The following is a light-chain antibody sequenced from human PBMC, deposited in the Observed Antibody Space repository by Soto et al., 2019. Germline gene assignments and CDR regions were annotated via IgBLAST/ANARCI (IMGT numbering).Light chain of an antibody. Sequence: EIVMTQSPATLSVSRGERATLSCRANQAISSNLAWYQQKPGQAPRLLIYGVSTRATGIPQARFSGSGSGTEFTLTISSLQSEDFAVYYCQQYNSWPQYAFGQGTKVDIK. CDR2: GVS. V-gene: IGKV3-15*01. CDR1: QAISSN. J-gene: IGKJ2*01. CDR3: QQYNSWPQYA.